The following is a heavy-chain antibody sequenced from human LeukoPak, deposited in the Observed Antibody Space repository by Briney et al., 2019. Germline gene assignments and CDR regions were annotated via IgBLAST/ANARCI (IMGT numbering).Heavy chain of an antibody. Sequence: GGSLRLSCAASGFTFSTYSMNWVRQALGKGLEWVSSISSSSSYIYYADSVKGRFTISRDNAKNSLYLQMNSLRAEDTAVYYCARGEDSSSFYYYMDVWGKGTTVTVSS. CDR2: ISSSSSYI. V-gene: IGHV3-21*01. CDR3: ARGEDSSSFYYYMDV. D-gene: IGHD6-13*01. J-gene: IGHJ6*03. CDR1: GFTFSTYS.